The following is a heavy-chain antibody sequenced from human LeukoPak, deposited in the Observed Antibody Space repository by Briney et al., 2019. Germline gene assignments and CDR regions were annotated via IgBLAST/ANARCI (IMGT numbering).Heavy chain of an antibody. V-gene: IGHV4-34*01. CDR1: GVTFSGYY. J-gene: IGHJ5*02. D-gene: IGHD6-6*01. Sequence: PSETLSLTCAVYGVTFSGYYWSWIRQPPGKGLEWIGKINHSGSTNYNPSLKSRVTISVDTCKNQFSLRLSSVTAADTAVYYCARVSFSYSSSSRGGWFDPWGQGTPVTVSS. CDR3: ARVSFSYSSSSRGGWFDP. CDR2: INHSGST.